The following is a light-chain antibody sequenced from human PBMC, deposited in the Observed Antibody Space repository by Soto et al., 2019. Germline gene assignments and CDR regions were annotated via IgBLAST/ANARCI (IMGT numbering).Light chain of an antibody. J-gene: IGKJ3*01. V-gene: IGKV3-11*01. CDR2: DAS. Sequence: ESVLTQSPATLSLSPGERATLSCRASRTIGIYLVWYQQKPGQAPRLLMYDASKRAPGIPARFGGSGSGTDFPLTISSLEAEDFAVYYCQHRSSSPFTFGPGPKVDIK. CDR1: RTIGIY. CDR3: QHRSSSPFT.